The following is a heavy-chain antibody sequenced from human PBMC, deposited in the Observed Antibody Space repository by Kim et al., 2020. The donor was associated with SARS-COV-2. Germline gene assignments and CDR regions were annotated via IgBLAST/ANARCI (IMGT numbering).Heavy chain of an antibody. CDR1: GFTFSSYA. CDR3: AKAFAVAVYNGVDV. Sequence: GGSLRLSCSASGFTFSSYAIHWVRQAPGKGLELVSTISSDGGSTYYADSVKGRFTISRDNSKNTLYLQMSSLRAEDTAVYYCAKAFAVAVYNGVDVWGQG. CDR2: ISSDGGST. D-gene: IGHD5-12*01. V-gene: IGHV3-64D*06. J-gene: IGHJ6*02.